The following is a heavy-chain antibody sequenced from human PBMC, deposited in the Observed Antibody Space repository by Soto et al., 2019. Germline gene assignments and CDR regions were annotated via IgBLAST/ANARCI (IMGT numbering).Heavy chain of an antibody. CDR1: GFTFSSYA. Sequence: QVQLVESGGGVVQPGRSLRLSCAASGFTFSSYAMHWVRQAPGKGLEGVAVISYDGSNKYYEHSVKGRFTISRDNSKNTLYLQKNSLRAEDTAVYYCARGRAAVAGTAPFDYWGQGTPVTVSS. V-gene: IGHV3-30-3*01. CDR3: ARGRAAVAGTAPFDY. CDR2: ISYDGSNK. J-gene: IGHJ4*01. D-gene: IGHD6-19*01.